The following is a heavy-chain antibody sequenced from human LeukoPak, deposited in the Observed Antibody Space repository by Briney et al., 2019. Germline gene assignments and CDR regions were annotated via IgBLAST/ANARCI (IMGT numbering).Heavy chain of an antibody. D-gene: IGHD3-22*01. CDR3: ARTFDSSGYYPSEYYFDY. J-gene: IGHJ4*02. CDR2: IYYSGST. Sequence: PSETLSLTCTVSGGSISSYYWSWIRQPPGKGLEWIGYIYYSGSTYYNPSLKSRVTISVDTSKNQLSLKLSSVTAADTAVYYCARTFDSSGYYPSEYYFDYWGQGTLVTASS. V-gene: IGHV4-59*01. CDR1: GGSISSYY.